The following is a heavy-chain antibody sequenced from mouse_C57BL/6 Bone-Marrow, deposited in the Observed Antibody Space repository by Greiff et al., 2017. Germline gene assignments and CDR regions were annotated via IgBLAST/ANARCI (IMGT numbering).Heavy chain of an antibody. D-gene: IGHD1-1*01. CDR1: GYTFTSYW. CDR2: IDPSDSYT. V-gene: IGHV1-59*01. Sequence: VQLQQSGAELVRPGTSVKLSCKASGYTFTSYWMHWVKQRPGQGLAWIGVIDPSDSYTNYNQKFKGKATLTVDTSSSTAYMQLSSLTSEDSAVYYCARSPLYGSSYEFAYWGQGTLVTVYA. J-gene: IGHJ3*01. CDR3: ARSPLYGSSYEFAY.